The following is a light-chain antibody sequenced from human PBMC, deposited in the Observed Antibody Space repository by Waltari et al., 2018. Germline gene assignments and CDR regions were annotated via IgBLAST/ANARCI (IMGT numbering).Light chain of an antibody. Sequence: AIRMTQSPSSLSASIVDRVTISCRASQVVSTYLAWYQQKPGKAPSLLIHAASTLQTGVPSRFSGSGTGTDFTLTITCLQSADFAIYFCQQYHDYPWTFGQGTKVEI. CDR3: QQYHDYPWT. CDR2: AAS. CDR1: QVVSTY. J-gene: IGKJ1*01. V-gene: IGKV1-8*01.